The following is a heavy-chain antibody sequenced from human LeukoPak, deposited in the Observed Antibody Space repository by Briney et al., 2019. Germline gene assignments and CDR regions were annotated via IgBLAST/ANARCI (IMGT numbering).Heavy chain of an antibody. Sequence: GGSLRLSCAASGFTFSSYSMNWVRQAPGKGLEGVSSISSSSSYIYYADSVKGRFTISRDNAKNSLYLQMNSLRPADTAVYYRDIAVAAYGMDVWAHGNAVTLSS. D-gene: IGHD6-19*01. V-gene: IGHV3-21*01. CDR1: GFTFSSYS. CDR3: DIAVAAYGMDV. CDR2: ISSSSSYI. J-gene: IGHJ6*02.